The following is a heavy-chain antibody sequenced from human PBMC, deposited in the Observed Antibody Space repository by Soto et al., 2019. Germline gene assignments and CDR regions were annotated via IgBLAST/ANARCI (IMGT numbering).Heavy chain of an antibody. CDR3: ATEGGRLRYFDWLPNRFDY. Sequence: GGSLRLSCTASGFTFSSDAMSSWRQAPGGGVEGVSAISGSGGSTYYADSVKGRFTISIDNSKNKLYLKMNSLRAEDTAVYYCATEGGRLRYFDWLPNRFDYWGQGTLVTVSS. D-gene: IGHD3-9*01. CDR1: GFTFSSDA. V-gene: IGHV3-23*01. J-gene: IGHJ4*02. CDR2: ISGSGGST.